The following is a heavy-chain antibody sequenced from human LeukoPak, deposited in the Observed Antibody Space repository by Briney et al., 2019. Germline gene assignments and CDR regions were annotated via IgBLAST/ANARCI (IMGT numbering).Heavy chain of an antibody. Sequence: GGSLRLSCAASGFTFSSDGMHWVRQAPGKGLEWVAFIRYDGSNKYYADSVKGRFTISRDKSKNTLYLQMNSVRAEDTAVYYCAKDHASYNWNRAYYYYYYMDVWGKGTTVTVSS. CDR2: IRYDGSNK. CDR1: GFTFSSDG. D-gene: IGHD1-20*01. V-gene: IGHV3-30*02. CDR3: AKDHASYNWNRAYYYYYYMDV. J-gene: IGHJ6*03.